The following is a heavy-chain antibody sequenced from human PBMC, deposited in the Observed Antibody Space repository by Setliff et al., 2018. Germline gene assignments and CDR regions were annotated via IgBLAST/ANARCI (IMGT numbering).Heavy chain of an antibody. CDR2: IYPGDSHT. CDR3: ARWDCSGDNCQSGFDY. Sequence: GESLKISCKGSGYSFSNFWIGWVRQMPGKGLEWMGIIYPGDSHTRYSPSFQGQVTMSADKSINTAYLQWSSLKASDTAMYYCARWDCSGDNCQSGFDYWGQGTRVTVSS. J-gene: IGHJ4*02. CDR1: GYSFSNFW. D-gene: IGHD2-15*01. V-gene: IGHV5-51*01.